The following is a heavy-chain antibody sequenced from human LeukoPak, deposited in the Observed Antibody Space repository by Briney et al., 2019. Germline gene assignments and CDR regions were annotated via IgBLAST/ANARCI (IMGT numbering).Heavy chain of an antibody. CDR1: GYTFTSYD. CDR3: ARYGSAAYYFEY. D-gene: IGHD4-17*01. J-gene: IGHJ4*01. V-gene: IGHV1-8*03. Sequence: GASVKVSCKASGYTFTSYDINWVRQATGQGLEWVGWMNPGSGKTGYAQKFQGRVTITASTSTSTGYMELSSLTSEDTAVYYCARYGSAAYYFEYWGHGTLVTVSS. CDR2: MNPGSGKT.